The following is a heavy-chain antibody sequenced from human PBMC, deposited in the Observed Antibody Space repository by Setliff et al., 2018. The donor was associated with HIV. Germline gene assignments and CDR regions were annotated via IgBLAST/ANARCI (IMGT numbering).Heavy chain of an antibody. D-gene: IGHD6-19*01. CDR3: ARGYNPGYSSGWRFDF. CDR1: GYTFSGYY. CDR2: INPNSGAT. Sequence: ASVKVSCKTSGYTFSGYYLHWVRRAPGRGLEWMGWINPNSGATNYARNFQGRVTMTRTNSISTAYMELSSLRSEDTAVYFCARGYNPGYSSGWRFDFWGQGTLVTVSS. V-gene: IGHV1-2*02. J-gene: IGHJ4*02.